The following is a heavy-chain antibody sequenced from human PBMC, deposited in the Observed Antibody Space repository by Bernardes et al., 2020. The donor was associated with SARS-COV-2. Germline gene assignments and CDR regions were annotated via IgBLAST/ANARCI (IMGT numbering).Heavy chain of an antibody. Sequence: SETLSLTCTVSGGSISSYYWSWIRQPPGKGLEWIGYIYYSGSTNYNPSLKSRVTISVDTSKNQFSLKLSSVTAADTAVYYCARIAVAGTWYFDYWGQGTLVTVSS. D-gene: IGHD6-19*01. CDR1: GGSISSYY. CDR3: ARIAVAGTWYFDY. J-gene: IGHJ4*02. V-gene: IGHV4-59*01. CDR2: IYYSGST.